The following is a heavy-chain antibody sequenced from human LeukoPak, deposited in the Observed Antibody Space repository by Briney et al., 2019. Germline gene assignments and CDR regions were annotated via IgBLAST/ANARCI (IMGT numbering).Heavy chain of an antibody. V-gene: IGHV1-46*01. J-gene: IGHJ6*02. Sequence: ASVKVSCKASGYTFTNQHMHWVRQAPGQGLEWMGVINPSGGNTTYAQNFQGRVTVTRDTSTSTVYMELSSLRSDDTAVYYCASHVLRFLEWLSVDYYYGMDVWGQGTTVTVSS. CDR3: ASHVLRFLEWLSVDYYYGMDV. D-gene: IGHD3-3*01. CDR1: GYTFTNQH. CDR2: INPSGGNT.